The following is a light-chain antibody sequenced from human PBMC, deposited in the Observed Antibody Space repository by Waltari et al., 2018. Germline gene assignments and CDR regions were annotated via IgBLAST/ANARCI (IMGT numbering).Light chain of an antibody. CDR1: SSNIGSKP. V-gene: IGLV1-44*01. J-gene: IGLJ1*01. CDR2: NDN. CDR3: VAWDVSLSGYV. Sequence: QSVVTQPPSASGTPGQRVTTSCSGSSSNIGSKPVNWYQQFPDKAPKLLIHNDNQRPSGVPDRFSGSKSGTSASLAISGLQSEDEADYYCVAWDVSLSGYVFGTGTKVTVL.